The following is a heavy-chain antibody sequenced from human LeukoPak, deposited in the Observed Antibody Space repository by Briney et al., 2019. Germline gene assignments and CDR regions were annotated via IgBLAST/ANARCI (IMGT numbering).Heavy chain of an antibody. CDR3: AKDRIGAVMYFDD. J-gene: IGHJ4*02. CDR1: GFTFSSYE. Sequence: GGSLRLSCAASGFTFSSYEMNWVRQAPGKGLEWVSAMTGSGDTTYYADSVKGRFTISRDNSKNTLYLQMNSLRAEDTAVYYCAKDRIGAVMYFDDWGQGTLVTVSS. V-gene: IGHV3-23*01. D-gene: IGHD6-13*01. CDR2: MTGSGDTT.